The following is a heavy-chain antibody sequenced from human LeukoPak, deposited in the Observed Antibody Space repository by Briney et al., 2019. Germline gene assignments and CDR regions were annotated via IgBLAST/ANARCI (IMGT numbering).Heavy chain of an antibody. CDR3: ANSPMILDGHY. V-gene: IGHV3-7*01. J-gene: IGHJ4*01. CDR1: GFAFSLYW. Sequence: GGSLRLSCAASGFAFSLYWMTWVRQAPGKGLEWVANINPDGTETSYADFVEGRFSISRDNAKNLLYLQMRSLRAGDTAVYYCANSPMILDGHYWGHGTLVTVSS. CDR2: INPDGTET. D-gene: IGHD3-22*01.